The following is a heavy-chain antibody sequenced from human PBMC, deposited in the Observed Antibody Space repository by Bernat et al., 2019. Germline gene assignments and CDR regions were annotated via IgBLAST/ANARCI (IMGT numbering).Heavy chain of an antibody. J-gene: IGHJ4*02. CDR3: ARSSTYYDYIWGSYRPDYYFDY. Sequence: QVQLVASGGGVVQPGRSLRLSCAASGFTFSSYGMHWVRQAPGKGLEWVAVIWYDGSNKYYADSVKGRFTISRDNSKNTLYLQMNSLRAEDTAVYYCARSSTYYDYIWGSYRPDYYFDYWGQGTLVTVSS. CDR2: IWYDGSNK. V-gene: IGHV3-33*01. D-gene: IGHD3-16*02. CDR1: GFTFSSYG.